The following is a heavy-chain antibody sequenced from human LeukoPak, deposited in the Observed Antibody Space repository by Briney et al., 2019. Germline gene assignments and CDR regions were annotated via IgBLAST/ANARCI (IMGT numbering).Heavy chain of an antibody. V-gene: IGHV4-4*07. J-gene: IGHJ4*02. CDR3: ARHSQVVEFDY. Sequence: SETLSLTCTVPHDSISSYYWNGGPHPAGKGREWIGRIYTSESTNNNRSLKGRVTLSVGTSKNQISLKLRSVTAADTAVYYCARHSQVVEFDYWGQGTLVTVSS. CDR1: HDSISSYY. D-gene: IGHD2-21*01. CDR2: IYTSEST.